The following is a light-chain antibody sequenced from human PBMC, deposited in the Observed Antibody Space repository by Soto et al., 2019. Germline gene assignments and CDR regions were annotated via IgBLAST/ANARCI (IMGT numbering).Light chain of an antibody. V-gene: IGLV2-14*01. CDR1: SSDIESYDF. J-gene: IGLJ3*02. CDR3: SSFTSSSTLRV. CDR2: GVI. Sequence: QSALTQPASVSGSPGQSITMSCTGTSSDIESYDFVSWYQQHPGKAPKLIIYGVINRPSGVSNRFSGSKSGSTASLTISGLQAEDEADYYCSSFTSSSTLRVFGGGTKLTVL.